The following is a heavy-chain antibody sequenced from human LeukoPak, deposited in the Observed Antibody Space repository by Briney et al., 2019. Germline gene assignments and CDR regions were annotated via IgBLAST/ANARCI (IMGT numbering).Heavy chain of an antibody. J-gene: IGHJ1*01. Sequence: PGGSLRLSCAASGFTFSDYYMSWIRQAPGKGLEWVSYIGSSGITIYYADSVKGRFTISRDNARNSLYLQMNSLRAEDTAVYYCATQFTAAAGTIYFQHWGQGTLVTVSS. CDR3: ATQFTAAAGTIYFQH. CDR1: GFTFSDYY. CDR2: IGSSGITI. D-gene: IGHD6-13*01. V-gene: IGHV3-11*01.